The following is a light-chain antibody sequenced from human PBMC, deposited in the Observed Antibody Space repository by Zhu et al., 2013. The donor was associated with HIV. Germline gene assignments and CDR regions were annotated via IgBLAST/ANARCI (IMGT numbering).Light chain of an antibody. CDR2: GKN. V-gene: IGLV3-19*01. Sequence: SSELTQDPAVSVALGQTVRITCQGDTLRNYYATWYQQKPGQAPVLVIYGKNRRPSGIPDRFSGTGSGNTASLTITGAQAEDEADYYCNSRDSSGHHLGAFGGGTKLTVL. CDR1: TLRNYY. CDR3: NSRDSSGHHLGA. J-gene: IGLJ3*02.